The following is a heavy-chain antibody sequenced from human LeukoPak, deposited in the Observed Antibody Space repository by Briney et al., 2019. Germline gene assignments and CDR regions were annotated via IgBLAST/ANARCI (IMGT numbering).Heavy chain of an antibody. V-gene: IGHV3-30-3*01. CDR3: ARASRAASFDY. D-gene: IGHD2-15*01. Sequence: WRSLRLSCAASGFTFSSYAMHWVRQAPGKGLEWVAVTSYDGSNKYYADSVKGRFTISRDNSKNTLYLQMNSLRAEDTAVYYCARASRAASFDYWGQGTLVTVSS. CDR1: GFTFSSYA. CDR2: TSYDGSNK. J-gene: IGHJ4*02.